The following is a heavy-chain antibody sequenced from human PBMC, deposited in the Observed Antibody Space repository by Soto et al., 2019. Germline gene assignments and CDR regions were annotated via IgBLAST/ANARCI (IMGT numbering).Heavy chain of an antibody. J-gene: IGHJ3*02. V-gene: IGHV1-69*04. Sequence: SVKVSCKASGGTFSSYTISLVRQAPGQGLEWMGRIIPILGIANYAQKFQGRVTITADKSTSTAYMELSSLRSEDTAVYYCARDPGRAVADLDAFDIWGQGTMVTVSS. D-gene: IGHD6-19*01. CDR3: ARDPGRAVADLDAFDI. CDR1: GGTFSSYT. CDR2: IIPILGIA.